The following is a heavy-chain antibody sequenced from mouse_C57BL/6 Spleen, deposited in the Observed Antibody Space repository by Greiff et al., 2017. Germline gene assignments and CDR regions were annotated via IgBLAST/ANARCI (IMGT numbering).Heavy chain of an antibody. CDR2: IYPRDGST. Sequence: VQLQQSGPELVKPGASVKLSCKASGYTFTSYDINWVKQRPGQGLEWIGWIYPRDGSTKYNEKFKGKATLTVDTSSSTAYMELHSLTSEDSAVYFCARPHYYGSSYAYFDDWGQGTTLTVSS. CDR1: GYTFTSYD. CDR3: ARPHYYGSSYAYFDD. V-gene: IGHV1-85*01. J-gene: IGHJ2*01. D-gene: IGHD1-1*01.